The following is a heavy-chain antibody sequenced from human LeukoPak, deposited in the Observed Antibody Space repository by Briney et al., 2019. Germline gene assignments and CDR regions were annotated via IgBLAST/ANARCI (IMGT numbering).Heavy chain of an antibody. CDR2: ISNYNGNT. D-gene: IGHD3-10*01. V-gene: IGHV1-18*01. CDR3: AREIRTYYYGSGSVNWFDP. J-gene: IGHJ5*02. CDR1: GYTFTSYG. Sequence: GASVKVSCKASGYTFTSYGIIWVRQAPGQGLEWMGWISNYNGNTNYAQKIQGRVTITADESTSTAYMELSSLRSEDTAVYYCAREIRTYYYGSGSVNWFDPWGQGTLVTVSS.